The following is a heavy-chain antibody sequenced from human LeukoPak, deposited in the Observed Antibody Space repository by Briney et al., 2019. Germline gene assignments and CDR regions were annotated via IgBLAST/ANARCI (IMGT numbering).Heavy chain of an antibody. CDR1: GFTFDDYA. CDR2: ISWNSGSI. Sequence: SGRSLRLSCAASGFTFDDYAMHWVRQAPGKGLEWVSGISWNSGSIGYADSVKGRFTISRDNAKNSLYLQMNSLRAEDTAVYYCARSPLTYDFWSGPWFDPWGQGTLVTVSS. CDR3: ARSPLTYDFWSGPWFDP. J-gene: IGHJ5*02. D-gene: IGHD3-3*01. V-gene: IGHV3-9*01.